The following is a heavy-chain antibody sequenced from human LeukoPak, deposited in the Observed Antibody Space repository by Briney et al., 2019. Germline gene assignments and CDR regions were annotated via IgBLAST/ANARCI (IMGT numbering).Heavy chain of an antibody. J-gene: IGHJ4*02. V-gene: IGHV4-34*01. CDR2: INHSGST. CDR3: ARGLWYYDSSNYFDY. D-gene: IGHD3-22*01. CDR1: GGSFSGYY. Sequence: SETLSLTCAVYGGSFSGYYWSWIRQPPGKGLEWIEEINHSGSTNYNPSPKSRVTISVDTSKNQFSLKLSSVTAADTAVYYCARGLWYYDSSNYFDYWGQGTLVTVSS.